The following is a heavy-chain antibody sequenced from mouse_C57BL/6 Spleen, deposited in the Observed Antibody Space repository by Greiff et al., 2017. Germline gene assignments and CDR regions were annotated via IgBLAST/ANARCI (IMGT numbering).Heavy chain of an antibody. CDR2: IYPGDGDT. V-gene: IGHV1-80*01. Sequence: QVHVKQSGAELVKPGASVKISCKASGYAFSSYWMNWVKQRPGKGLEWIGQIYPGDGDTNYNGKFKGKATLTADKSSSTAYMQLSSLTSEDSAVYFCARSDGYSRGFDYWGQGTTLTVSS. CDR3: ARSDGYSRGFDY. J-gene: IGHJ2*01. D-gene: IGHD2-3*01. CDR1: GYAFSSYW.